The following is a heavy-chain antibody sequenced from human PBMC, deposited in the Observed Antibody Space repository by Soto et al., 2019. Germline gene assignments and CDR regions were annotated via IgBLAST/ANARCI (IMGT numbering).Heavy chain of an antibody. CDR2: INPNSGGT. Sequence: ASVNVSCKASGYTFTGYYMHWVRQAPGQGLEWMGWINPNSGGTNYAQKFQGRVTMTRDTSISTAYMELSRLRSDDTAVYYCARGKGGYYKFHHWGEGNMVTVSS. D-gene: IGHD3-22*01. CDR3: ARGKGGYYKFHH. V-gene: IGHV1-2*02. CDR1: GYTFTGYY. J-gene: IGHJ1*01.